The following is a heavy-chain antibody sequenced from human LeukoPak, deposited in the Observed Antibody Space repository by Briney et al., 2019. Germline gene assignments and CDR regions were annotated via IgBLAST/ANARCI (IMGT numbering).Heavy chain of an antibody. CDR2: VNPSGGAT. V-gene: IGHV1-46*02. CDR1: GYTFDKNY. D-gene: IGHD3-3*01. Sequence: GASVKVSCRASGYTFDKNYIHWVRQAPGQGLEWMGVVNPSGGATNYAEKFQGRVSMTSDTSTATVYMELTSLRSEDTATYYCARDTRPRGTIFGLVILWNYNWFDPWGQGTLVTVSS. CDR3: ARDTRPRGTIFGLVILWNYNWFDP. J-gene: IGHJ5*02.